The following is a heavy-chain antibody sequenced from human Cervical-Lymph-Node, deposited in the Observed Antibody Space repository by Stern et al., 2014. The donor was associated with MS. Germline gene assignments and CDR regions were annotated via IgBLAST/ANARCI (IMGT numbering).Heavy chain of an antibody. Sequence: QVQLVQSGAEVKKPGSSVKVSCKTSGGTFSSYGISWVRQAPGQGLEWMGGIIPIVGSPKFAQKFQGRLTITADASTSTAYMDLSSLRSEDTAVYYCARDFGVLIGSDPFDIWGQGAMVTVSS. CDR1: GGTFSSYG. D-gene: IGHD3-3*01. CDR3: ARDFGVLIGSDPFDI. J-gene: IGHJ3*02. CDR2: IIPIVGSP. V-gene: IGHV1-69*01.